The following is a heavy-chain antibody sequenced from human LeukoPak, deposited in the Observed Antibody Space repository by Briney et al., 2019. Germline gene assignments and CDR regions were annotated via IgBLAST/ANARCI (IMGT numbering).Heavy chain of an antibody. D-gene: IGHD5-18*01. J-gene: IGHJ6*03. CDR1: GYTFTNYD. V-gene: IGHV1-8*03. Sequence: GASVKVSCKTSGYTFTNYDINWVRQATGQGLEWMGWMNPNSGNTGYAQKFQGRVTITRNTSISTAYMELSSLRSEDTAVYYCARYGYSYGYGYYYYYYMDVWGKGTTVTVSS. CDR3: ARYGYSYGYGYYYYYYMDV. CDR2: MNPNSGNT.